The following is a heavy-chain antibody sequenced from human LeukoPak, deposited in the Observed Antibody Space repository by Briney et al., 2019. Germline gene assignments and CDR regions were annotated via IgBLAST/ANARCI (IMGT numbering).Heavy chain of an antibody. CDR1: GYPFTSYG. Sequence: ASVKVSCKASGYPFTSYGISWVRQAPGQGLEWMGWISTYNGNTKYAQKFQGRVTITADEPTSTAYMELSSLRSEDTAVYYCARSIAAAGMDVWGKGTTVTVSS. CDR2: ISTYNGNT. D-gene: IGHD6-13*01. J-gene: IGHJ6*04. CDR3: ARSIAAAGMDV. V-gene: IGHV1-18*01.